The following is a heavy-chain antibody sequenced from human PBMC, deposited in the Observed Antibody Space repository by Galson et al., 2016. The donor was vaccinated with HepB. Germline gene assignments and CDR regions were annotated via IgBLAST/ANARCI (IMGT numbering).Heavy chain of an antibody. CDR2: ITGSGDKT. CDR3: ANRGGGY. J-gene: IGHJ4*02. V-gene: IGHV3-23*01. D-gene: IGHD3-10*01. Sequence: SLRLSCAASGFTFNVYTMTWVRQAPGKGLEWVSTITGSGDKTYLADSVKGRFTVSRDNSKNTLYLQMNRLRAEATAAYYCANRGGGYWGQGTLVTVSS. CDR1: GFTFNVYT.